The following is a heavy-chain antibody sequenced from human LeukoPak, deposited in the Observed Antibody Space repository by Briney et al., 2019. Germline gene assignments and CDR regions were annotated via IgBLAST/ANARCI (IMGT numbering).Heavy chain of an antibody. CDR3: ARGPRVFGVVIAPYWYFDF. D-gene: IGHD3-3*01. CDR2: MNPNSGNA. V-gene: IGHV1-8*01. CDR1: GYTFSSYD. J-gene: IGHJ2*01. Sequence: ASVKVSCKASGYTFSSYDINWVRQAAGQGLEWMGWMNPNSGNAGYAQKFQGRISITRNTSTNTPYMELSGLRSEDTAVYYCARGPRVFGVVIAPYWYFDFWGRGTLVTVSS.